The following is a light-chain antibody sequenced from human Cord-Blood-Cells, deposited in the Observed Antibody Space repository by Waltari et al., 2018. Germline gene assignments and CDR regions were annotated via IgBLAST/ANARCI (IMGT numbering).Light chain of an antibody. J-gene: IGKJ3*01. CDR1: KSISSY. V-gene: IGKV1-39*01. CDR2: SAS. Sequence: DIQMSQSPSSLSASVVDRVTITCRASKSISSYLKWYQQKPGKAPKLLIYSASSLQSGVPSRFSGSGSGTDFTLTISSLQPEDVATYYCKQSYSTPLTFGPGTKVDIK. CDR3: KQSYSTPLT.